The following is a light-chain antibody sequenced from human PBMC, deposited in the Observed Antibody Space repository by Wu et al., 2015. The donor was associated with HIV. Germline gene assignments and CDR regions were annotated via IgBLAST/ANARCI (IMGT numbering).Light chain of an antibody. J-gene: IGKJ1*01. CDR2: AAS. V-gene: IGKV1-9*01. CDR1: QGSSSY. Sequence: DIQLTQSPSFLSLSVGDRVTITCRASQGSSSYLAWYQQKPGKAPKLLIYAASTLQSGVPSRFSGSGSGTEFTLTISSLQPEDFATYYCQKYNTAPWTFGQGTKVEMK. CDR3: QKYNTAPWT.